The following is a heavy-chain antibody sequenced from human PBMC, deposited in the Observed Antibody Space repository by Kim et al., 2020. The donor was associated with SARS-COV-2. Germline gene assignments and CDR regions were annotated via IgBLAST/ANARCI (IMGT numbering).Heavy chain of an antibody. V-gene: IGHV4-39*01. CDR3: ARLRVSSSWYYYYYGMDV. Sequence: SETLSLTCTVSGGSISSSSYYWGWIRQPPGKGLDWIGSIYYSGSTYSNPSLKSRVTISVDTSKNQFSLKLSSVTAADTAVYYCARLRVSSSWYYYYYGMDVWGQGTTVTVSS. D-gene: IGHD6-13*01. CDR2: IYYSGST. CDR1: GGSISSSSYY. J-gene: IGHJ6*02.